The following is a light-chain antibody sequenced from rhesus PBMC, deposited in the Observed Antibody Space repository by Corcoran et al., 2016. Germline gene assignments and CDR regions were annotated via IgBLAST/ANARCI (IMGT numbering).Light chain of an antibody. CDR2: GAS. CDR3: LQSSNWPWT. J-gene: IGKJ1*01. CDR1: QSASSY. V-gene: IGKV3-24*04. Sequence: EIVMTQSPATLALSPGERATLSCRASQSASSYLAWYQQKPGQAPRPLAYGASSRATCIPDRLSGSGYGTEFTLTFSRLEPEEVGVYFCLQSSNWPWTFGQGTKVEIK.